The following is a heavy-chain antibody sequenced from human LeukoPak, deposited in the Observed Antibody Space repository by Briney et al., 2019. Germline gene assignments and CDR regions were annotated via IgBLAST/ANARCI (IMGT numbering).Heavy chain of an antibody. CDR1: GYTFTGYY. J-gene: IGHJ4*02. CDR3: ARDKYTGYETFDY. Sequence: ASVKVSCKASGYTFTGYYVHWVRQAPGQGLEWMGWINPNNGGTNYAQKFQGRVTMTRDTSISTAYMELNRLTSDDTAVYYCARDKYTGYETFDYWGQGTPVTVSS. D-gene: IGHD5-12*01. V-gene: IGHV1-2*02. CDR2: INPNNGGT.